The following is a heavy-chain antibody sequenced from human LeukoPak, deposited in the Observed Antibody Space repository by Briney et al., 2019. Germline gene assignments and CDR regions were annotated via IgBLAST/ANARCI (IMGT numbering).Heavy chain of an antibody. CDR1: GFTFSSYA. Sequence: PGGSLRLSCAASGFTFSSYAMSWVRQAPGKGLEWVSAISGSGGSTYYADSVKGRFTISRDNSKNTLYLQMNSLRAEDTAVYYCAKAYFPLRWLRPPPLQNPFDYWGQGTLVTVSS. CDR3: AKAYFPLRWLRPPPLQNPFDY. D-gene: IGHD5-24*01. J-gene: IGHJ4*02. CDR2: ISGSGGST. V-gene: IGHV3-23*01.